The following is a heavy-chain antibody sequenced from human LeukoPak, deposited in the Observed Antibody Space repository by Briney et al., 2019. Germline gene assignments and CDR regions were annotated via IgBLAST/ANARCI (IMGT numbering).Heavy chain of an antibody. V-gene: IGHV4-39*01. Sequence: PSETLSLTCTVSGGSISSSSYYWGWIRQPPGKGLEWIGSISYSGSTYYNPSLTSRVTISVDTSKNQFSLKLSSVTAAEAAVYYCARHPSGQGYCSSTSCYTDSWGQGTLVTVSS. D-gene: IGHD2-2*02. CDR3: ARHPSGQGYCSSTSCYTDS. CDR1: GGSISSSSYY. CDR2: ISYSGST. J-gene: IGHJ5*01.